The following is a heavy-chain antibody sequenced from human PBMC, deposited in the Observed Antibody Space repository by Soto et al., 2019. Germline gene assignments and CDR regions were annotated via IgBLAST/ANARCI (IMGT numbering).Heavy chain of an antibody. D-gene: IGHD3-3*01. V-gene: IGHV1-69*13. CDR2: IIPIFGTA. Sequence: ASVKVSCKASGGTFSSYAISWVRQAPGQGLEWMGGIIPIFGTANYAQKFQGRVTITADESTSTAYMELSSLRSEDTAVYYCAPDEGGTYYDFWSPNWGQGTLVTVSS. J-gene: IGHJ4*02. CDR3: APDEGGTYYDFWSPN. CDR1: GGTFSSYA.